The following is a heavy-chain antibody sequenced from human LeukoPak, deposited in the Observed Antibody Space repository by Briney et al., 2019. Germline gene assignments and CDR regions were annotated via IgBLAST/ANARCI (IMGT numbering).Heavy chain of an antibody. V-gene: IGHV4-59*01. Sequence: SETLSLTCTVSGGSISSYYWSWIRQPPGKGLEWIGYIYYSGSTNYNPSLKSRVTISLDTSKSQFSLKLTSVTPADTAVYYCARGGIVGSRTNWFDPWGQGILVTVSS. CDR2: IYYSGST. J-gene: IGHJ5*02. CDR3: ARGGIVGSRTNWFDP. D-gene: IGHD1-26*01. CDR1: GGSISSYY.